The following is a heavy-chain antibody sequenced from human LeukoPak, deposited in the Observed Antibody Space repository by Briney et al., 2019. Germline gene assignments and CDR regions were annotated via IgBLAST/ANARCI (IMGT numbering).Heavy chain of an antibody. CDR3: ARYDARYGMDV. D-gene: IGHD1-1*01. J-gene: IGHJ6*02. Sequence: PGGSLRLSCAVSGFTVSSNYMSWVRQAPGKGLVWVAVISSDGGLKYYPDSVRGRFTISRDNSKNTLYLQMNSLRAEDTAVYYCARYDARYGMDVWGQGTTVTVSS. V-gene: IGHV3-30*03. CDR1: GFTVSSNY. CDR2: ISSDGGLK.